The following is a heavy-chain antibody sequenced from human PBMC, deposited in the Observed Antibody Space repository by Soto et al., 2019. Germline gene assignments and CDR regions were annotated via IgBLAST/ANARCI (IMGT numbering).Heavy chain of an antibody. CDR1: GGSISSSNW. V-gene: IGHV4-4*02. CDR3: ARVRQGCSSTSCYFDP. D-gene: IGHD2-2*01. CDR2: IHHSGST. J-gene: IGHJ5*02. Sequence: PSETQSLTCADSGGSISSSNWWNWVRQPPGRGLEWIGEIHHSGSTNYNPSLKSRVTISVDKSKNQFSLKLNSVTAADTAVYYCARVRQGCSSTSCYFDPWGQGTLVPVSS.